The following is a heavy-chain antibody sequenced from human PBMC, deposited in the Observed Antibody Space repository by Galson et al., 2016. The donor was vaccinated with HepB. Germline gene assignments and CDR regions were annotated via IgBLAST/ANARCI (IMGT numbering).Heavy chain of an antibody. V-gene: IGHV4-34*01. CDR2: IHPSGTS. CDR3: ARGTDRAKVVDY. J-gene: IGHJ4*02. CDR1: GESFSGYY. D-gene: IGHD3-22*01. Sequence: SETLSLTCAVSGESFSGYYSTWIRQPPGKGLEWIAEIHPSGTSNYNPSLGSRITMSLDTSKHQFSLILRSVTAADTAVYYCARGTDRAKVVDYWGQGTPVSVSS.